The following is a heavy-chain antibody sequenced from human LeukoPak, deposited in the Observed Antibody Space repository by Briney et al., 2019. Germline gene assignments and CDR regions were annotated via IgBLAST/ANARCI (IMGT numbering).Heavy chain of an antibody. V-gene: IGHV4-59*11. CDR2: IYYSGST. CDR3: AKGGGGYAFDY. J-gene: IGHJ4*02. CDR1: SGSISSHY. Sequence: SETLSLTCTVSSGSISSHYWSWTRQPPGKGLEWIGYIYYSGSTNYNPSLKSRVTVSVDTSKNQFSLKLSSVTAADTAVYYCAKGGGGYAFDYWGQGTLVTVSS. D-gene: IGHD3-16*01.